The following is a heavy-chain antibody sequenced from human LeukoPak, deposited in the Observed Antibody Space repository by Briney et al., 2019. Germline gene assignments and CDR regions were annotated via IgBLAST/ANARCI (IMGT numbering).Heavy chain of an antibody. J-gene: IGHJ5*02. V-gene: IGHV1-2*02. Sequence: GASVKVSCKASGYTFTGYYMHWVRQAPGQGLEWMGWINPNSGGTNYAQKFQGRVTMTRDTSISTAYMELSRLRSDDTAVYYCARGLSGSYFRFDPWGQGTLVTVSS. CDR2: INPNSGGT. D-gene: IGHD1-26*01. CDR1: GYTFTGYY. CDR3: ARGLSGSYFRFDP.